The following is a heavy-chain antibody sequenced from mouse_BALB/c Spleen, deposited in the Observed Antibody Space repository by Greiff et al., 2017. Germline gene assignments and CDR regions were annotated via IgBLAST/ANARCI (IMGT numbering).Heavy chain of an antibody. CDR1: GYTFTDYW. CDR3: AREGHGSHYFDY. D-gene: IGHD1-1*01. CDR2: IDTSDSYT. V-gene: IGHV1-69*02. J-gene: IGHJ2*01. Sequence: VQLQQSGAELVRPGVSVKISCKASGYTFTDYWMHWVKQRPGQGLEWIGAIDTSDSYTSYNQKFKGKATLTVDESSSTAYMQLSSLTSEDSAVYYCAREGHGSHYFDYWGQGTTLTVSS.